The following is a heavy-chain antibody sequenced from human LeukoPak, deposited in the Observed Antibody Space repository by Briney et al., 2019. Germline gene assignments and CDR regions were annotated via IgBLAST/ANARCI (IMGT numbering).Heavy chain of an antibody. CDR2: IYASCNS. CDR3: ARETSQKGAHYMDV. J-gene: IGHJ6*03. V-gene: IGHV4-4*07. CDR1: GDSINTYY. Sequence: PSETLSLTCSVSGDSINTYYWSWVRQSAGKGLEWIGRIYASCNSNYNPSLKSRVTISVHTSKNQFSLKLSSVTAADTAVYYCARETSQKGAHYMDVWGKGTTVTISS. D-gene: IGHD3-16*01.